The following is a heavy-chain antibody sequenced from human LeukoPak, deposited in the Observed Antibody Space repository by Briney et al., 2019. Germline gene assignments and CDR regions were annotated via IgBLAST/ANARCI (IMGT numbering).Heavy chain of an antibody. V-gene: IGHV4-59*08. CDR3: ARHGRFTDGWFDY. CDR1: GGSLSSYY. CDR2: IYYTGST. Sequence: SETLSLTCTVSGGSLSSYYWTWMRQPPGKGLDWIGYIYYTGSTKYSPSLESRVTISLDTSKNQFSLNLYSVTAADTAVYYCARHGRFTDGWFDYWGQGALVTVSS. J-gene: IGHJ5*01. D-gene: IGHD3/OR15-3a*01.